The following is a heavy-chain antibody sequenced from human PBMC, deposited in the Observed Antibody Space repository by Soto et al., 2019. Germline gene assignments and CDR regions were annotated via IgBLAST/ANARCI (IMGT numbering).Heavy chain of an antibody. J-gene: IGHJ4*02. Sequence: GGSLRLSCAASGFTFSSYAMSWVRQAPGKGLEWVSAISGSGGSTYYADSVKGRFTISRDNSKNTLYLQMNSLRAEDTAVYYCAKAVGYCSGGSCYYPVFFDYWGQGTLVTVSS. CDR1: GFTFSSYA. V-gene: IGHV3-23*01. CDR3: AKAVGYCSGGSCYYPVFFDY. D-gene: IGHD2-15*01. CDR2: ISGSGGST.